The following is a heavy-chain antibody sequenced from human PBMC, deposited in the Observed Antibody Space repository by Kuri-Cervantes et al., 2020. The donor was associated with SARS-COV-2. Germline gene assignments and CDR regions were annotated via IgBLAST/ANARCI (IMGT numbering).Heavy chain of an antibody. V-gene: IGHV3-9*01. D-gene: IGHD3-16*02. J-gene: IGHJ3*02. CDR1: GFTFDDYA. CDR2: ISWNSGSI. Sequence: SLKISCAASGFTFDDYAMHWVRQAPGKGLEWVSGISWNSGSIGYADSVKGRFTISRDNSKNTLYLQMNSLRAEDTAVYYCARDRYMMALGGAFDIWGQGTMVTVSS. CDR3: ARDRYMMALGGAFDI.